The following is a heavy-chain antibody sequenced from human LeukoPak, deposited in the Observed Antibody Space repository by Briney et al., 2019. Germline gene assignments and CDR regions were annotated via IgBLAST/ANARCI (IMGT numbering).Heavy chain of an antibody. CDR3: ARISGSGRHNSDTFDI. J-gene: IGHJ3*02. CDR1: GFTFSDYG. Sequence: GGSLRLSCSASGFTFSDYGMSWVRQAPRQGLECVSFMSTSSSDIYYADSVKGRFTISRDNAKNSLYLQMNNLRAEDTAVYYCARISGSGRHNSDTFDIWGQGTMVTVSS. D-gene: IGHD3-10*01. V-gene: IGHV3-21*01. CDR2: MSTSSSDI.